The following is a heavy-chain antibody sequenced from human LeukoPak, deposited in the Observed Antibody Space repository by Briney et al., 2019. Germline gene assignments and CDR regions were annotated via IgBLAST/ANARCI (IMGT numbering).Heavy chain of an antibody. J-gene: IGHJ4*02. CDR1: GFTFSSYA. CDR3: AKDRGYSYGYRLDY. D-gene: IGHD5-18*01. V-gene: IGHV3-23*01. CDR2: ISGSGGST. Sequence: GGSLRLSCAASGFTFSSYAIRWARQAPGKGLEWVSVISGSGGSTYYADSVKGRFNISRDNSKNTLYLQMNSLRAEDTAVYYCAKDRGYSYGYRLDYGGQGTLVTVSS.